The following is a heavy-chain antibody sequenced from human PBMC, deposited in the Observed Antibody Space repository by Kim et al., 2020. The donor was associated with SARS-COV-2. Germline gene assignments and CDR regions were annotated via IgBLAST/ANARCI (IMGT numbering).Heavy chain of an antibody. CDR2: T. J-gene: IGHJ4*02. CDR3: ARRLAINYFDF. Sequence: TRYSPSLQGQVTISADKSISTAYLQWNSLKASDTAMYYCARRLAINYFDFWGQGTLVTVSS. V-gene: IGHV5-51*01. D-gene: IGHD5-12*01.